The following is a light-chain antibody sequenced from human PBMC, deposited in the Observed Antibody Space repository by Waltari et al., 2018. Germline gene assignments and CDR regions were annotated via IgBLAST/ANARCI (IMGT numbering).Light chain of an antibody. CDR3: SSRNGRANQVV. CDR2: GKD. Sequence: SSELTQDPAVSVALGQTVRFTCQGDSLRTSYASWYQLKPGPAPLLVIYGKDKRPSVIPDRISGYSSGTTSSLTITGAQAEDEADYYCSSRNGRANQVVFAGGTKVTVL. CDR1: SLRTSY. V-gene: IGLV3-19*01. J-gene: IGLJ3*02.